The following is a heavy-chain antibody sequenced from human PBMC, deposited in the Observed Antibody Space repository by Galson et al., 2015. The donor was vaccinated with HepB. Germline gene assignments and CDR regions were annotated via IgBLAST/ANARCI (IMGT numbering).Heavy chain of an antibody. CDR1: GFTFSSYS. V-gene: IGHV3-21*05. CDR3: ARWVRGVTDYFDY. J-gene: IGHJ4*02. CDR2: ISSSSSYT. Sequence: SLRLSCAASGFTFSSYSMNWVRQAPGKGLEWVSYISSSSSYTNYADSVKGRFTISRDNAKNSLYLQMNSLRAEDTAVYYCARWVRGVTDYFDYWGQGTLVTVSS. D-gene: IGHD3-10*01.